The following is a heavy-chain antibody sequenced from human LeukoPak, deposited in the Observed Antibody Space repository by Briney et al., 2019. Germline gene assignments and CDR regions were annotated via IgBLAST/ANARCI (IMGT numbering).Heavy chain of an antibody. Sequence: SETLSLTCNVSGGSISSYYWSWIRRPAGKGLNWVGRIYSSGNTNYNPSLKSRVTMSVDTSKKQLSLNLSSVTAADTAVYYCAREYSSGRYFDYWGQGTLVTVPS. CDR1: GGSISSYY. D-gene: IGHD6-19*01. J-gene: IGHJ4*02. V-gene: IGHV4-4*07. CDR3: AREYSSGRYFDY. CDR2: IYSSGNT.